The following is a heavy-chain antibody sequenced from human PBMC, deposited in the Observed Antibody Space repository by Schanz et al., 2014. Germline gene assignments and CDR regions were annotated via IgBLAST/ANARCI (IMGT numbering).Heavy chain of an antibody. CDR2: MSYDGSIK. V-gene: IGHV3-30*18. CDR3: AKDSTHIDIVLVPTAIHY. J-gene: IGHJ4*02. Sequence: QVQLVESGGGVVQPGRSLRLSCAASGFTFSSYGMHWVRQAPGKGLEWVAAMSYDGSIKYYGDSVKGRFTISRDNSKNTLYLHMNTLRSEDTAVYYCAKDSTHIDIVLVPTAIHYWGQGTLVTVSS. D-gene: IGHD2-2*01. CDR1: GFTFSSYG.